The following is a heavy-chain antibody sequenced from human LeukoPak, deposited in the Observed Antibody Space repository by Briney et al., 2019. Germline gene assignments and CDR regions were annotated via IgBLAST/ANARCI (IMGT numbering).Heavy chain of an antibody. CDR3: ARDHYNWNVFDY. D-gene: IGHD1-1*01. CDR1: GFTFSSYS. Sequence: GGSLRLSCAASGFTFSSYSMNWVRQAPGKGLEWVSSISSSSSYIYYADSVKGRFTISRDNAKNSLYLQMNSLRAEDTAVYYCARDHYNWNVFDYWGQGTLVTVSS. CDR2: ISSSSSYI. J-gene: IGHJ4*02. V-gene: IGHV3-21*01.